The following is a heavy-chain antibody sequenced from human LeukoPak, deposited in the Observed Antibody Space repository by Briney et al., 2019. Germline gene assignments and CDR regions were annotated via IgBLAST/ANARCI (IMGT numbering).Heavy chain of an antibody. CDR2: IALDGRNK. CDR3: AKDALSSGWYRNNDN. J-gene: IGHJ4*02. D-gene: IGHD6-19*01. V-gene: IGHV3-30*18. Sequence: GGSLRLSCADSGVTFNNYVMQWGRQAPGKGLEWGALIALDGRNKYYADSVNGRFTISRDNSKNTLYLQMTSLRAEDTAVYYCAKDALSSGWYRNNDNWGQGTLVTVSS. CDR1: GVTFNNYV.